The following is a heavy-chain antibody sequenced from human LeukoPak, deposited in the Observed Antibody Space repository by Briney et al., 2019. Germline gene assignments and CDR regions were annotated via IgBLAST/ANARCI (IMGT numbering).Heavy chain of an antibody. V-gene: IGHV3-64*01. Sequence: GGSLRLSCAASGFTLSSYAMHWVRQAPGKGLEYVSAISKNGGNTYYANSVKGRFSISRDNSKNTLYLQMASLRTEDMAVYYCARVGEGRYYQYYYMDVWGKETTVTVSS. D-gene: IGHD1-26*01. J-gene: IGHJ6*03. CDR3: ARVGEGRYYQYYYMDV. CDR2: ISKNGGNT. CDR1: GFTLSSYA.